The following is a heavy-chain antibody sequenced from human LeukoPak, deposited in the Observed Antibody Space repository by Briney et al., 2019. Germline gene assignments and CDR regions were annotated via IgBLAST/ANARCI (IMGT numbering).Heavy chain of an antibody. CDR1: GGSISSYY. Sequence: SETLSLTCTVSGGSISSYYWSWIRQPAGKGLEWMGRIYTSGSTNYNPSIKSRVTMSVDTSKNQFSLKLSSVTAADTAVYYCARAQLIYDFWSGYRDDAFDIWGQGTMVTVSS. V-gene: IGHV4-4*07. D-gene: IGHD3-3*01. J-gene: IGHJ3*02. CDR3: ARAQLIYDFWSGYRDDAFDI. CDR2: IYTSGST.